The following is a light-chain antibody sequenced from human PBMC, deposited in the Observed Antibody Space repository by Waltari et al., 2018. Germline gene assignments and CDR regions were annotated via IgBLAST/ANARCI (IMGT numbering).Light chain of an antibody. J-gene: IGKJ4*01. CDR1: PSVRHF. Sequence: VLTQSPATLSSSPGDRSTLSCRGRPSVRHFLAWYQQKPGQAPRLFIYDTSNRATGIPARFSGSGFGTDFTRNISSLEPEDFAVYYCQQRSNWSLTLGGGTKVAIK. CDR3: QQRSNWSLT. V-gene: IGKV3-11*01. CDR2: DTS.